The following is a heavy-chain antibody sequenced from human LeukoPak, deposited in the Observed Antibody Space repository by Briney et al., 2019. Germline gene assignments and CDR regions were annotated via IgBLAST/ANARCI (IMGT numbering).Heavy chain of an antibody. CDR2: IYYSGST. D-gene: IGHD6-13*01. V-gene: IGHV4-59*01. Sequence: SETLSLTCTVSGGSISRYYWSWIRQPRGKGLAGIGYIYYSGSTNYNPSLNSRVTISVDTSKNQFSLKLSSVTAADTAVYYCASQAVSSSWTLGYYYYYGMDVWGQGTTVTVSS. CDR1: GGSISRYY. CDR3: ASQAVSSSWTLGYYYYYGMDV. J-gene: IGHJ6*02.